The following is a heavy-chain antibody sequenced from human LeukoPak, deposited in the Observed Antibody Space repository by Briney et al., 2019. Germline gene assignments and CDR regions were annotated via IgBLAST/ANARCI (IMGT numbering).Heavy chain of an antibody. CDR1: GFTFSSYS. Sequence: GGSLRLSCAASGFTFSSYSMNWVRQAPGKGLEWVSSISSSSSYIYYADSVKGRFTISRDNAKNSLYLQMNSLRAEDTAVYYCARIQNYYDSSGYYYYWGQGTLVTVSS. CDR2: ISSSSSYI. V-gene: IGHV3-21*01. D-gene: IGHD3-22*01. J-gene: IGHJ4*02. CDR3: ARIQNYYDSSGYYYY.